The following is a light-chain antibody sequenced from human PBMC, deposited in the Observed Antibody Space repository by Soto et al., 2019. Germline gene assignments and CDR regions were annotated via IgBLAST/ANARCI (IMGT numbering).Light chain of an antibody. CDR2: GAS. V-gene: IGKV1-16*02. CDR1: QDIKKY. CDR3: QQHQCYPLT. J-gene: IGKJ4*01. Sequence: DIQMTQSPSSLSAFVGDRVTITCRASQDIKKYLAWFQQKPGKAPKSLIYGASCLHGGVPSKFTGSGSGTHFTLTIRSLKPEDFGTDYCQQHQCYPLTFGGGTKVAI.